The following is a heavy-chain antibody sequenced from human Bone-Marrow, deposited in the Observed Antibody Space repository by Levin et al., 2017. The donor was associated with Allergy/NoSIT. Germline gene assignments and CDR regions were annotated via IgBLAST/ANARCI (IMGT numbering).Heavy chain of an antibody. CDR3: TSARGGWLKIDGLYYGMDF. V-gene: IGHV1-69*13. CDR2: IIPIFGTA. CDR1: GGTFSSFG. J-gene: IGHJ6*02. D-gene: IGHD5-12*01. Sequence: GASVKVSCKASGGTFSSFGITWVRQAPGQGLEWMGGIIPIFGTANKAQKFQGRVTITADEPTTTVYMELRSLTSEDTAVYYCTSARGGWLKIDGLYYGMDFWGQGTTVTVSS.